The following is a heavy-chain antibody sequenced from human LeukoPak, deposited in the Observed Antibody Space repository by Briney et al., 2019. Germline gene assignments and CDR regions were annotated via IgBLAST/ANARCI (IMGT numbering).Heavy chain of an antibody. CDR2: IKPDGSEK. D-gene: IGHD6-13*01. CDR3: ARADSSSWDQ. CDR1: GFTFSSYW. V-gene: IGHV3-7*01. J-gene: IGHJ4*02. Sequence: GGSLRLSCAASGFTFSSYWMSWLRQAPGKGLEWVANIKPDGSEKYYVDSVKGRFTISRDNAKNSLHLQMNSLRTEDTALYYCARADSSSWDQWGQGTLVTVSS.